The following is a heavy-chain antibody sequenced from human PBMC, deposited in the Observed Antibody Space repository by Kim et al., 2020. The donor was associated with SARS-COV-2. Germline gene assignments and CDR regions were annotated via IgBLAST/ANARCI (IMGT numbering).Heavy chain of an antibody. D-gene: IGHD1-26*01. V-gene: IGHV3-33*01. CDR1: GFTFSSYG. Sequence: GGSLRLSCAASGFTFSSYGMHWVRQAPGKGLEWVAVIWYDGSNKYYADSVKGRFTISRDNSKNTLYLQMNSLRAEDTAVYYCARDDGNDAFDIWGQGTMVTVSS. CDR2: IWYDGSNK. CDR3: ARDDGNDAFDI. J-gene: IGHJ3*02.